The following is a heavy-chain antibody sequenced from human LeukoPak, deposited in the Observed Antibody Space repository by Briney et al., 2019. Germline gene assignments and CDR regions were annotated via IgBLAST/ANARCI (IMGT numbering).Heavy chain of an antibody. Sequence: GGSLRLSCTASGFIVTNSYINWVRQAPGKGLEWVSLVYSGGSTYYADSVKGRFTISRDNSKNMVYLQVNSLRAEDTAMYYCARDPPAVLIDTYGWGQGTLVTVSS. V-gene: IGHV3-66*01. CDR1: GFIVTNSY. D-gene: IGHD2-8*01. CDR2: VYSGGST. CDR3: ARDPPAVLIDTYG. J-gene: IGHJ4*02.